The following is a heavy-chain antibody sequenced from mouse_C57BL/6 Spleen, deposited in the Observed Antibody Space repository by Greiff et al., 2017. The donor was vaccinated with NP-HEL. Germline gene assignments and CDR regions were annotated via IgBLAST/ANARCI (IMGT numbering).Heavy chain of an antibody. J-gene: IGHJ2*01. Sequence: QVTLKESGPGILQPSQTLSLTCSFSGFSLSTFGMGVGWIRQPSGKGLEWLAHIWWDDDKYYNPALKSRLTISKDTSKNQVFLKIANVDTADTATYYGARIPLYYGSSSGDYFDYWGQGTTLTVSS. CDR1: GFSLSTFGMG. V-gene: IGHV8-8*01. D-gene: IGHD1-1*01. CDR2: IWWDDDK. CDR3: ARIPLYYGSSSGDYFDY.